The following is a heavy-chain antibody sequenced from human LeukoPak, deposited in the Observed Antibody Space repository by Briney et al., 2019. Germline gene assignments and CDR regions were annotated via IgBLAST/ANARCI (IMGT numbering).Heavy chain of an antibody. V-gene: IGHV3-23*01. CDR3: AKVYYDSSGYYYDDAFDI. CDR2: ISGSGGST. Sequence: PGGSLRLSCAASGFTFSSYTMNWVRQAPGKGLEWVSAISGSGGSTYYADSVKGRFTISRDNFKNTLYLQMNSLRAEDTAVYYCAKVYYDSSGYYYDDAFDIWGQGTMVTVSS. CDR1: GFTFSSYT. J-gene: IGHJ3*02. D-gene: IGHD3-22*01.